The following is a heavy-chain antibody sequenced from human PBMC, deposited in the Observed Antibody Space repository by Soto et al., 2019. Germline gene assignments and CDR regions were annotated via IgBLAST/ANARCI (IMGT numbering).Heavy chain of an antibody. CDR1: GFTFSSYA. J-gene: IGHJ3*02. V-gene: IGHV3-23*01. Sequence: EVQLLESGGGLVQPGGSLRLSCAASGFTFSSYAMSWVRQAPGKGLEWVSAISGSGGSTYYADSVKGRFTISRDNSKNALYLQRNSLRAEDTAVYYCAKVESKRGYSGYGGAFDIWGQGTMVTVSS. D-gene: IGHD5-12*01. CDR2: ISGSGGST. CDR3: AKVESKRGYSGYGGAFDI.